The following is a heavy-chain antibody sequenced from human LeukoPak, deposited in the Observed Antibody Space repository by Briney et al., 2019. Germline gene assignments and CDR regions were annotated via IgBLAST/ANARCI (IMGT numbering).Heavy chain of an antibody. D-gene: IGHD3-16*01. CDR3: ARAGGSRYYYAMDV. CDR2: ISWNSDSV. Sequence: GGSLRLSCAASGFTFDDYGMHWVRQAPGKGLEWVSGISWNSDSVGYADSVKGRFTISRDNAENSLYLQMNSLRAGDTAFYYCARAGGSRYYYAMDVWGQGTTVTVSS. CDR1: GFTFDDYG. V-gene: IGHV3-9*01. J-gene: IGHJ6*02.